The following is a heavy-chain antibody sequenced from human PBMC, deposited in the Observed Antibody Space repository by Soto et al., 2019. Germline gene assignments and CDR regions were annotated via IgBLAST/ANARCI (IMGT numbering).Heavy chain of an antibody. CDR1: GFTFSSYA. Sequence: VQLLESGVGLVQPGGSLRLSCAASGFTFSSYAMSWVRQAPGKGLEWVSAISGSGGSTYYADSVKGRFTISRDNSKNTLYLQMNSLRAEDTAVYYCAKCFDMTTVTTPFDYWGQGTLVTVSS. J-gene: IGHJ4*02. D-gene: IGHD4-17*01. V-gene: IGHV3-23*01. CDR2: ISGSGGST. CDR3: AKCFDMTTVTTPFDY.